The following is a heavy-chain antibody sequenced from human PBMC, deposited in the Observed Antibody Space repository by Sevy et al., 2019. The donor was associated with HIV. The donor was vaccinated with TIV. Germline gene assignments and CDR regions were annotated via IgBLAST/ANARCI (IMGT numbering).Heavy chain of an antibody. D-gene: IGHD3-22*01. CDR3: TTSYYDSSGYYPY. V-gene: IGHV3-15*01. CDR1: GFTFSNAW. J-gene: IGHJ4*02. CDR2: IKSKTDGGTT. Sequence: GGSLRLSCAASGFTFSNAWMSWVRQAPGKGLEWVGRIKSKTDGGTTDYAAPVKGRFTISRDDSKNTRYLQMNSLKTEDTAVYYCTTSYYDSSGYYPYWGQGTLVTVSS.